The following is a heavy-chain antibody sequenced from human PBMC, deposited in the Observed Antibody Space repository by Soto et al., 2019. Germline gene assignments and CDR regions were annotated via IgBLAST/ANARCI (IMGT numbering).Heavy chain of an antibody. CDR1: GYTFTSDY. D-gene: IGHD5-12*01. J-gene: IGHJ6*02. CDR2: INPSGGST. V-gene: IGHV1-46*01. Sequence: ASVKVSCKASGYTFTSDYMLWVRQAPGQGLEWMGIINPSGGSTSYAQKFQGRVTMTRDTSTSTVYMELSSLRSEDTAVYYCASPSGYGNAYYYYGLDVWRQGTTVTVSS. CDR3: ASPSGYGNAYYYYGLDV.